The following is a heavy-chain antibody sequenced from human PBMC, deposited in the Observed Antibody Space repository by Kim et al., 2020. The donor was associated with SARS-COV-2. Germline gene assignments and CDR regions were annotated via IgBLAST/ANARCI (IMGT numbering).Heavy chain of an antibody. J-gene: IGHJ6*03. CDR2: IYYSGST. Sequence: SETLSLTCTVSGGSISSGGYYWSWIRQHPGKGLEWIGYIYYSGSTYYNPSLKSRVTISVDTSKNQFSLKLSSVTAADTAVYYCAGGVGGMLAIYYYYYMDVWGKGTTVTVSS. CDR3: AGGVGGMLAIYYYYYMDV. D-gene: IGHD5-18*01. V-gene: IGHV4-31*03. CDR1: GGSISSGGYY.